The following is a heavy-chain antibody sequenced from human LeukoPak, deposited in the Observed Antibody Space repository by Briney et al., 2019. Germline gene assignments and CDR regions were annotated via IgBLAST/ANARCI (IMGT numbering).Heavy chain of an antibody. CDR3: ARALGYSYGYAVDY. J-gene: IGHJ4*02. Sequence: GGSLRLPCAASGFIFSNYNMNWVRQTPGKGLEWLSYISSSSGTIYYADSVKGRFTISGDNAKNSLYLQMNSLRAEDTAVYYCARALGYSYGYAVDYWGQETLVTVSS. CDR2: ISSSSGTI. V-gene: IGHV3-48*01. CDR1: GFIFSNYN. D-gene: IGHD5-18*01.